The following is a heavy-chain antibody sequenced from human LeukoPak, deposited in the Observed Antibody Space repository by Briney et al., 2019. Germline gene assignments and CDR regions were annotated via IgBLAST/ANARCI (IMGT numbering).Heavy chain of an antibody. CDR3: ARDPSSDSSSNGDY. CDR2: IWYDGSNK. CDR1: GFTFSSYG. J-gene: IGHJ4*02. D-gene: IGHD6-6*01. Sequence: GGSLRLSCAASGFTFSSYGMHWVRQAPGKGLEWVAVIWYDGSNKYYADSVKGRFTISRDNSKNTLYLQMNSLRAEDTAVYYCARDPSSDSSSNGDYWRQGTLVTVSS. V-gene: IGHV3-33*01.